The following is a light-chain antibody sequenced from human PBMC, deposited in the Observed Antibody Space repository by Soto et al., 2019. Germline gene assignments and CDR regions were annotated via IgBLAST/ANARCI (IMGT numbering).Light chain of an antibody. CDR3: QQYQTYST. CDR2: DAS. V-gene: IGKV1-5*01. Sequence: DIQMTQSPSTLSASVGDIVTVTCRASQTIGSWLAWYQQKPGKAPKVLIYDASSLGSGVPSRFSGSGSGTEFTLTISSLQPDDFATYFCQQYQTYSTFGQGTRLEIK. CDR1: QTIGSW. J-gene: IGKJ5*01.